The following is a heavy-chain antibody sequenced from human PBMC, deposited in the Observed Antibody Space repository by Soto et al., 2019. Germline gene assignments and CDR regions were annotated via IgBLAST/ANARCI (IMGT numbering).Heavy chain of an antibody. Sequence: QVQLVESGGGVVQPGRSLRLSCAASGFTFSSYAMHWVRQAPGKGLEWVAVISYDGSNKYYADSVKGRFTISRDNSKNPLYLKMNSLRVEERAVYYWARPFTLFSWTVDAFDIWGQGTMVTVSS. CDR2: ISYDGSNK. D-gene: IGHD3-9*01. V-gene: IGHV3-30-3*01. CDR1: GFTFSSYA. J-gene: IGHJ3*02. CDR3: ARPFTLFSWTVDAFDI.